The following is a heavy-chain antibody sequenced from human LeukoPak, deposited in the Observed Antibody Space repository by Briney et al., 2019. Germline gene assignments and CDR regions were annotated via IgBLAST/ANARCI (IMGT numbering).Heavy chain of an antibody. J-gene: IGHJ3*01. CDR2: IKQDGSEK. D-gene: IGHD4-17*01. CDR3: ARTPNDYGDYMGTFDF. Sequence: GGSLRLSCAASGFIFRTHYMTWVRQAPGKGLERVANIKQDGSEKYYVGSVKGRFTISRDNPKNSLYLQMNGLRVEDTAVYYCARTPNDYGDYMGTFDFWGQGTMVTVSS. V-gene: IGHV3-7*01. CDR1: GFIFRTHY.